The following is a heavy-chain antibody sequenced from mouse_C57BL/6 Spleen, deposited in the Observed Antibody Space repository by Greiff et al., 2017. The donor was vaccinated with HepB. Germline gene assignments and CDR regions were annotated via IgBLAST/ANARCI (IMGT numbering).Heavy chain of an antibody. V-gene: IGHV5-17*01. CDR2: ISSGSSTI. Sequence: DVHLVESGGGLVKPGGSLKLSCAASGFTFSDYGMHWVRQAPEKGLEWVAYISSGSSTIYYADTVKGRFTISRDNAKNTLFLQMTSLRSEDTAMYYCARQVTDRMDYWGQGTSVTVSS. D-gene: IGHD2-5*01. CDR3: ARQVTDRMDY. J-gene: IGHJ4*01. CDR1: GFTFSDYG.